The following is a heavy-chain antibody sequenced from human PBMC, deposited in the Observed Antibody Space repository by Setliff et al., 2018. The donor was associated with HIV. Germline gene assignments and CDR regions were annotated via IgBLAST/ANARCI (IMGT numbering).Heavy chain of an antibody. CDR2: IYYSGST. V-gene: IGHV4-59*01. J-gene: IGHJ4*02. Sequence: SETLSLTCAVYGASFSGYYWSWIRQPPGKGLEWIGSIYYSGSTNYNPSLKSRVTISVDTSKNQFSLKLSSVTAADTAVYYCARDLSLENLGFFDYWGQGTLVTVSS. CDR1: GASFSGYY. D-gene: IGHD6-19*01. CDR3: ARDLSLENLGFFDY.